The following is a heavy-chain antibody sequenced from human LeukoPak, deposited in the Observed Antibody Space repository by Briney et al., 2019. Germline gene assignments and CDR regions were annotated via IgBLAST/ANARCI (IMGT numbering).Heavy chain of an antibody. CDR3: ARGDGSSWTNFDF. V-gene: IGHV1-2*02. Sequence: GASVTVSFKASGYTFTRSYMHWVRQAPGQGLEWMGWINPNSGGTKYALKFQGRVTMIRDTSINTAYMEFSRLRSDDTAVYYCARGDGSSWTNFDFWGQGTLVTVSS. CDR2: INPNSGGT. D-gene: IGHD6-13*01. CDR1: GYTFTRSY. J-gene: IGHJ4*02.